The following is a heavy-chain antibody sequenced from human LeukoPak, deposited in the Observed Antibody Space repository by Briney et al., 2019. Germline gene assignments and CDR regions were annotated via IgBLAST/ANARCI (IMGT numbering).Heavy chain of an antibody. J-gene: IGHJ4*02. CDR3: ARDVPASY. CDR2: IYYSGNT. V-gene: IGHV4-59*01. D-gene: IGHD2-2*01. Sequence: PSETLSLTCTVSGGSISDYYWSWIRQPPGKGLEWIGYIYYSGNTNYNPSLKSRVTISVDTSKNQFSLKVSSVTAADTAVYYCARDVPASYWGQGTLVTVSS. CDR1: GGSISDYY.